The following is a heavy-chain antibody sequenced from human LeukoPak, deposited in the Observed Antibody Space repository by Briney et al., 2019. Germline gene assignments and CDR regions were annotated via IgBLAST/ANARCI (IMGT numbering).Heavy chain of an antibody. CDR2: IIPKSGAT. J-gene: IGHJ4*02. D-gene: IGHD5-18*01. CDR3: DLRSGGVTYGQDS. CDR1: RYTFSDYF. V-gene: IGHV1-2*02. Sequence: ASVKVSCKASRYTFSDYFIHWVRQAPGQGLEWMGWIIPKSGATNYAQRFRDRVTVTSDTSTAYMDLSRLTSDDTAVYARDLRSGGVTYGQDSWGQGTLVTVSS.